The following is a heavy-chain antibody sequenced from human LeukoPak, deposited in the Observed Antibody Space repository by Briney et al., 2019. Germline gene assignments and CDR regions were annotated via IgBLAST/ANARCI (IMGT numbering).Heavy chain of an antibody. CDR2: IYYSGST. CDR3: ARDNYYDATSYRTFQY. V-gene: IGHV4-59*01. J-gene: IGHJ4*02. D-gene: IGHD3-22*01. CDR1: GGSISSYY. Sequence: SETLSLTCTVSGGSISSYYWSWIRRPPGKGLEWIGCIYYSGSTDYNPSLKSRVTISKDTSKNQFSLKLTSVSAADTAVYYCARDNYYDATSYRTFQYWGQGALVTVSS.